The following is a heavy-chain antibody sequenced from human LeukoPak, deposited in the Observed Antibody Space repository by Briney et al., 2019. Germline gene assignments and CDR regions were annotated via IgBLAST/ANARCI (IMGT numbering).Heavy chain of an antibody. V-gene: IGHV4-59*08. CDR1: GGSISSYY. CDR3: ARHGGYSSPYLH. D-gene: IGHD6-13*01. CDR2: IYYSGST. J-gene: IGHJ1*01. Sequence: EPSETLSLTCTVSGGSISSYYWSWIRQPPGKGLEWIGYIYYSGSTNYNPSLKSRVTISVDTSKNQFSLKLSSVTAADTAVYYCARHGGYSSPYLHWGQGTLVTVSS.